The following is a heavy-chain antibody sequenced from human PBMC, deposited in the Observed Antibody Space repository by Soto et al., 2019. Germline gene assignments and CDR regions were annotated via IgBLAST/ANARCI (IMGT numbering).Heavy chain of an antibody. V-gene: IGHV3-21*01. CDR1: GFTFSSYW. CDR3: ARGGELLSNYYYYGMDV. J-gene: IGHJ6*02. Sequence: EVQLVESGGGLVQPGGSLRLSCAASGFTFSSYWMSWVRQAPGKGLEWVSSISSSSSYIYYADSVKGRFTISRDNAKNSLYLQMNSLRAEDTAVYYCARGGELLSNYYYYGMDVWGQGTTVTVSS. CDR2: ISSSSSYI. D-gene: IGHD1-26*01.